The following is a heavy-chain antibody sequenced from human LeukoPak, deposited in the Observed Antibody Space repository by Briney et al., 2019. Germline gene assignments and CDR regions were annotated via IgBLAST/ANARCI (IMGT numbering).Heavy chain of an antibody. Sequence: PGGSLTLSCAASGFTFSNYWMSWVRQAPGKGLEWVANIKQDGSEKYYVDSVKGRFTIARDNAKNSLYLQMNSLRAEDTAVYYCARRGGSSWYNWFDPWGQGTLVTVSS. J-gene: IGHJ5*02. CDR3: ARRGGSSWYNWFDP. CDR1: GFTFSNYW. CDR2: IKQDGSEK. D-gene: IGHD6-13*01. V-gene: IGHV3-7*03.